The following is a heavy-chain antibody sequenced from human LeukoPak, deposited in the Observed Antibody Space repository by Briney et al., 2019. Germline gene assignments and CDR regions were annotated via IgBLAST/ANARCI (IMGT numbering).Heavy chain of an antibody. J-gene: IGHJ3*02. CDR1: GGSFSGYY. Sequence: SETLSLTCAVYGGSFSGYYWSWIRQPPGKGLEWIGEINHSGSTNYNPSLKSRVTISVDTSKNQFSLKLSSVTAADTAVYYCAGQDIVVVPATDAFDIWGQGTMVTVSS. V-gene: IGHV4-34*01. D-gene: IGHD2-2*01. CDR2: INHSGST. CDR3: AGQDIVVVPATDAFDI.